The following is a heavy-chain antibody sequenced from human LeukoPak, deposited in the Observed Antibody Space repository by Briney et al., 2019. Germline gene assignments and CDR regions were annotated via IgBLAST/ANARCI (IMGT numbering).Heavy chain of an antibody. Sequence: PGGSLRLSCAASGFTFSSYAMHWVRPAPGKGLEWVAVISYDGSNKYYADSVKGRFTISRDNSKNTLYLQMNSLRAEDTAVYYCARDLTPRYYYGMDVWGQGTTVAVSS. CDR1: GFTFSSYA. V-gene: IGHV3-30*04. CDR3: ARDLTPRYYYGMDV. J-gene: IGHJ6*02. CDR2: ISYDGSNK.